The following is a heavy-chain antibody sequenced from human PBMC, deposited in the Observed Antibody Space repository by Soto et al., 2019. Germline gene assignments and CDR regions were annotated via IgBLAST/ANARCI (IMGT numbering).Heavy chain of an antibody. J-gene: IGHJ6*02. Sequence: QVQLVQSGAEVKKPGSSVKVSCKASGGTFSSYAISWVRQAPGQGLEWMGGIIPIFGTANYAQKFQGRVTITADESTSTAYRELSSLRSEETAVYYCARGRVATIARSYGMDVWGQGTTVTVSS. CDR2: IIPIFGTA. CDR1: GGTFSSYA. D-gene: IGHD5-12*01. V-gene: IGHV1-69*01. CDR3: ARGRVATIARSYGMDV.